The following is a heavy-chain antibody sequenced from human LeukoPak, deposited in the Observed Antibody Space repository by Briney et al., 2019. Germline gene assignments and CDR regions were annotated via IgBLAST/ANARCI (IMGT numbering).Heavy chain of an antibody. CDR2: ISTSGSTI. Sequence: PGGSLRLSCVASGFSFSSYEMNWVRQAPGKGLEWVSFISTSGSTIYYADSVKGRFTISRDNAKNSLWLQMNSLRAKDTAVYYCARDGEYTGNDLDYWGQGTLVTVSS. CDR3: ARDGEYTGNDLDY. V-gene: IGHV3-48*03. D-gene: IGHD3-10*01. J-gene: IGHJ4*02. CDR1: GFSFSSYE.